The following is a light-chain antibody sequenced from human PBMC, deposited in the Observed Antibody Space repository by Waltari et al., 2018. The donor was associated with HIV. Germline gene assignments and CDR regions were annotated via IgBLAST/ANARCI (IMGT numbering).Light chain of an antibody. CDR2: EVF. V-gene: IGLV2-23*02. J-gene: IGLJ1*01. CDR3: CSDAGDNHYV. CDR1: SSDVGTYNL. Sequence: QSALTKPASVSVSPGQSITLPCTGTSSDVGTYNLVSWYQPFPGKAPQLIVYEVFRRPSGISSRFSGTKTGNTASLTISKLRAEDEADYYCCSDAGDNHYVFGSGTQLTVL.